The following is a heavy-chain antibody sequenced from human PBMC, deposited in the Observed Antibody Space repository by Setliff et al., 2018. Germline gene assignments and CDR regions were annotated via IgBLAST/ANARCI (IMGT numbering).Heavy chain of an antibody. V-gene: IGHV4-4*02. Sequence: SETLSLTCAVSGGSISSSNWWSWVRQPPGKGLEWIGEIYHSGSTNYNLSLKSRVTISVDKPKNQFSLKLSSVTAADTAVYYCARGVNYYYYYMDVWGKGTTVTVSS. CDR2: IYHSGST. D-gene: IGHD3-3*01. J-gene: IGHJ6*03. CDR3: ARGVNYYYYYMDV. CDR1: GGSISSSNW.